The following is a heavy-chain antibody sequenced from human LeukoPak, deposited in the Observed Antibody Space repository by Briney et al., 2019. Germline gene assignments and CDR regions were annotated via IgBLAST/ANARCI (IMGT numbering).Heavy chain of an antibody. CDR3: ARGRFSGPDDY. CDR2: IYSGGAT. D-gene: IGHD6-19*01. J-gene: IGHJ4*02. CDR1: EFSVSSNY. Sequence: GGFLRLSCAVSEFSVSSNYMNWVRQAPGKGLEWVSVIYSGGATYYADSVRGRFTISGDNSKNMVSLQMTSLGAEDTAVYYCARGRFSGPDDYWGQGTLVTVSS. V-gene: IGHV3-53*01.